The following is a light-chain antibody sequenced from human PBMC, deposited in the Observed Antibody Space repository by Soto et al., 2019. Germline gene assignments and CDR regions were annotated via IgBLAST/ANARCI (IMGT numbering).Light chain of an antibody. Sequence: QSALTQPASVSGSPGQSITISCTGTSSDVGSYNLVSWYQQHPGKAPKLMIYEGSKRPSGVSNRFSGSKSGNTASLTISGLQAEDEADYYCCSYAGSTDVVFDGGTKLTVL. CDR1: SSDVGSYNL. V-gene: IGLV2-23*01. J-gene: IGLJ2*01. CDR3: CSYAGSTDVV. CDR2: EGS.